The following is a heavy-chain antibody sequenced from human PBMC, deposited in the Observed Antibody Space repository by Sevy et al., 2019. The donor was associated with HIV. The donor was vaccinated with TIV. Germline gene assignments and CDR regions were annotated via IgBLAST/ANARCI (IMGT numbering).Heavy chain of an antibody. J-gene: IGHJ4*02. CDR2: TSRDGTVT. Sequence: GGSLRLSCAASGFTFSNYSIHWVRQAPGKGLVWLSRTSRDGTVTNYADSVKGRFTISRDNAKNTLYLQMHSLRAEDTAVYYCVRDFRTSDYWGQGTLVTVSS. CDR3: VRDFRTSDY. CDR1: GFTFSNYS. V-gene: IGHV3-74*01.